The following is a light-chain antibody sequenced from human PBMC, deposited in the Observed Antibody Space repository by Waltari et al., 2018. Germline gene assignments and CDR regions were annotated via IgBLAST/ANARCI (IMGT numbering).Light chain of an antibody. J-gene: IGLJ3*02. CDR1: NIGSKS. Sequence: SYVLSQPPSVSVAPGPTARGTCGGNNIGSKSVHWYQQKPGQAPVLVIYRDSVRPSGIPERFSGSNSGNTATLSISRVEAGDEADYYCQVWDNSSDHVVFGGGTTVTVL. CDR2: RDS. CDR3: QVWDNSSDHVV. V-gene: IGLV3-21*02.